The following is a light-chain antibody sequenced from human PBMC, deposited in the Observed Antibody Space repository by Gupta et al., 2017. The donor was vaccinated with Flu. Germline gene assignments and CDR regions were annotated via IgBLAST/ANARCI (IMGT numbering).Light chain of an antibody. J-gene: IGLJ3*02. Sequence: SVTISCTGSSSDVGAYNSVSWYQQDPGRAHKLLIYEVTKRPAGVPDRFSGSKSGNTASLTVSGLQTEDEAVYYCFSHAGNCNVMFGGGTKLTVV. CDR3: FSHAGNCNVM. CDR1: SSDVGAYNS. V-gene: IGLV2-8*01. CDR2: EVT.